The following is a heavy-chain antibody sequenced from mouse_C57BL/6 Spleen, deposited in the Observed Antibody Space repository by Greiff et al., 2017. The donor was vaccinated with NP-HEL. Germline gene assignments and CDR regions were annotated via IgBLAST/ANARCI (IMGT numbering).Heavy chain of an antibody. D-gene: IGHD1-1*01. J-gene: IGHJ4*01. V-gene: IGHV1-4*01. Sequence: VQLQQSGAELARPGASVKMSCKASGYTFTSYTMHWVKQRPGQGLEWIGYINPSSGYTKYNQKFKDKATLTADKSSSTAYMPLSSLTSEDSAVYYCANPYGSSYGYYAMDYWGQGTSVTVSS. CDR2: INPSSGYT. CDR1: GYTFTSYT. CDR3: ANPYGSSYGYYAMDY.